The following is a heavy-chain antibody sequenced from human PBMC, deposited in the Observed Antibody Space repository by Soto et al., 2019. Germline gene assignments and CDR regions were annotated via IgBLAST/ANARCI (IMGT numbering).Heavy chain of an antibody. CDR2: ISSRSSYI. J-gene: IGHJ5*02. CDR3: ARGGVAAAAISVYWFDP. V-gene: IGHV3-21*01. D-gene: IGHD6-13*01. Sequence: GGSLRLSCAASGFTFSSYSMNWVRQAPGKGLEWVSSISSRSSYIYYADSVKGRFTISRDNAKNSLYLQMNSLRAEDTAVYYCARGGVAAAAISVYWFDPWGQGTLVTVSS. CDR1: GFTFSSYS.